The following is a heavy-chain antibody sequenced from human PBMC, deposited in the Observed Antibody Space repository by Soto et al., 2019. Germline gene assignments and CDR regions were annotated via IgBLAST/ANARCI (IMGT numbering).Heavy chain of an antibody. CDR3: AREYAFSSDY. CDR1: GGSMRSYY. V-gene: IGHV4-59*01. CDR2: IHDSGIT. D-gene: IGHD2-2*01. Sequence: SETLSLTCSVSGGSMRSYYWSWIRQPPGTGLEWIGYIHDSGITDYNPSLKSRATISIDTFRNQISLNLHSVTAADTAVYYCAREYAFSSDYWGQGTVVTVSS. J-gene: IGHJ4*02.